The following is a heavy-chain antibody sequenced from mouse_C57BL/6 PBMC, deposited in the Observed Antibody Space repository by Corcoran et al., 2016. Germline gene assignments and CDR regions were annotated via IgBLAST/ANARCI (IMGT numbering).Heavy chain of an antibody. D-gene: IGHD2-3*01. J-gene: IGHJ2*01. Sequence: QVQLQQSGPELVKTGAAVKLSCKATGYTFTSYDINWVKQRPGQGLEWIGWIYPRDGSTKYNEKFKGKATLTVDTSSSTAYMELHSLTSEDSAVYFCAREGDDGYFDFDYWGQGTTLTVSS. CDR2: IYPRDGST. CDR3: AREGDDGYFDFDY. CDR1: GYTFTSYD. V-gene: IGHV1-85*01.